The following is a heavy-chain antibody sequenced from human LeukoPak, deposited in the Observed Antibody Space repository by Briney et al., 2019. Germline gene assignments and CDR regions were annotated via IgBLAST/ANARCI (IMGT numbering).Heavy chain of an antibody. Sequence: PGGSLRLSRAASGFTFSNHWMTWVRQAPGKGLEWVANIQSDGSAKYYVDSVKGRSTISRDNAKNSLYLQMNSLRAEDTAVYYCARHRSDGLFFDYWGQGTRVTVSS. D-gene: IGHD2-8*01. CDR1: GFTFSNHW. CDR3: ARHRSDGLFFDY. CDR2: IQSDGSAK. J-gene: IGHJ4*02. V-gene: IGHV3-7*01.